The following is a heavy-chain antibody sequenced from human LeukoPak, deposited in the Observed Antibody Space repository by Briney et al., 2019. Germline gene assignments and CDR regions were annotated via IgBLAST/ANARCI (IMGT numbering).Heavy chain of an antibody. J-gene: IGHJ4*02. V-gene: IGHV4-39*07. CDR3: ALAGEVRGVIDY. D-gene: IGHD3-10*01. CDR1: GGSISGSSNY. CDR2: IHYTGTT. Sequence: PSETLSLTCTSSGGSISGSSNYWGWIRQPPGKGLEWIGTIHYTGTTYYNPSLKSRVTISVDTSKNQFSLKLSSVTAADTAVYYCALAGEVRGVIDYWGQGTLVTVSS.